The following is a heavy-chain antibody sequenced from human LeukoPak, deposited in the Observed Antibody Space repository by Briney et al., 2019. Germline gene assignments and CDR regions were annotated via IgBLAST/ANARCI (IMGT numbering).Heavy chain of an antibody. J-gene: IGHJ4*02. V-gene: IGHV4-59*02. CDR2: IYYGGST. CDR1: DGSVNGYY. CDR3: ARAAMPVAGRPLDF. Sequence: SETLSLTCTVSDGSVNGYYWNWIRQPQGNGLEWIGYIYYGGSTKYNPSLKRRINISVDTSKNQFSLRLNSVTAADTAVYYCARAAMPVAGRPLDFWGQGTLVTVFS. D-gene: IGHD6-19*01.